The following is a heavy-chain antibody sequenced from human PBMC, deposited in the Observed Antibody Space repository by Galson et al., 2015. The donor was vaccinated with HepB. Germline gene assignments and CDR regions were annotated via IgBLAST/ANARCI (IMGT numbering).Heavy chain of an antibody. D-gene: IGHD3-22*01. CDR1: GFTFSSYG. V-gene: IGHV3-33*01. CDR3: ARVGGSYDTSGFVPYYFDS. J-gene: IGHJ4*02. Sequence: SLRLSCAASGFTFSSYGMHWVRQAPGKGLEWVAVIWYDGSNKYYADSVKGRFTISRDNSKNTIYLQMNSLGAEDTAVYYCARVGGSYDTSGFVPYYFDSWGQGTLVTVSS. CDR2: IWYDGSNK.